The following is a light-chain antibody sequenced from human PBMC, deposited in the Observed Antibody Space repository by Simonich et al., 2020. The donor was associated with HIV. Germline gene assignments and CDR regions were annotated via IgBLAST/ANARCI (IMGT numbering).Light chain of an antibody. CDR2: KDS. CDR3: YSAADNNLGV. CDR1: VLAKKY. Sequence: SYELTQPSSVSVSPGQTARITCSGDVLAKKYVRWFQQKPVQAPVLVIYKDSERPSGIPERFSGSSSWTTVTLTISGAQDEDEADYYCYSAADNNLGVFGGGTKLTVL. V-gene: IGLV3-27*01. J-gene: IGLJ3*02.